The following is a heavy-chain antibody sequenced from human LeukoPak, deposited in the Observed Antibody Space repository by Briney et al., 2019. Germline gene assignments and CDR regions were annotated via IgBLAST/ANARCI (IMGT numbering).Heavy chain of an antibody. V-gene: IGHV1-18*01. CDR1: GYTFTNYG. D-gene: IGHD6-13*01. Sequence: GASVKVSCKASGYTFTNYGISWVRQSPGQGLEWMGGISAYNDNTNYAQNLQRRVTITTDTSTSTAYMELRSLRYDDAPVYYCARGSGIAAAGTLLLDYWGQGTLVTVSS. CDR2: ISAYNDNT. J-gene: IGHJ4*02. CDR3: ARGSGIAAAGTLLLDY.